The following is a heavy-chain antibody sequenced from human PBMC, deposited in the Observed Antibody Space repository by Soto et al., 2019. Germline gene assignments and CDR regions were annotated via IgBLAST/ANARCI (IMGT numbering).Heavy chain of an antibody. V-gene: IGHV1-69*02. J-gene: IGHJ4*02. CDR1: GGTFSSYT. D-gene: IGHD1-26*01. Sequence: QVQLVQSGAEVKKPGSSVKVSCKASGGTFSSYTISWVRQAPGQGLEWMGRIIPILGIANYAQKFQGRVTITADKPTSTAYMELSSLRSEDTAVYYCARFESGSYALDYWGQGTLVTVSS. CDR3: ARFESGSYALDY. CDR2: IIPILGIA.